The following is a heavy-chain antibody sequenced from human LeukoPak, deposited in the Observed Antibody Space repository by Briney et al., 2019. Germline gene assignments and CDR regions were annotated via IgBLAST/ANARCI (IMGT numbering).Heavy chain of an antibody. J-gene: IGHJ4*02. CDR1: GFTFSSYG. V-gene: IGHV3-30*03. CDR3: VARGVIITLGDY. Sequence: GGSLRLSCAASGFTFSSYGMHWVRQAPGKGLEWVAVISYGGSNKYYADSVKGRFTISRDNSKNTLYLQMNSLRAEDTAVYYCVARGVIITLGDYWGQGTLVTVSS. CDR2: ISYGGSNK. D-gene: IGHD3-10*01.